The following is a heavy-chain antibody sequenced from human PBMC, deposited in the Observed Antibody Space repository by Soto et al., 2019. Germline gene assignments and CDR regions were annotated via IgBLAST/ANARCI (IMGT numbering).Heavy chain of an antibody. CDR2: IYHSGST. CDR3: PRHYYGSGSCLDY. Sequence: SETLSLTCAVSSGTISSSNWWSWVRQPPGKGLEWIGEIYHSGSTSYNPSLKSRVTISVDKSKNQFSLQLSSVTAADTAGDYWPRHYYGSGSCLDYWGQGTVVTVSS. CDR1: SGTISSSNW. J-gene: IGHJ4*02. D-gene: IGHD3-10*01. V-gene: IGHV4-4*02.